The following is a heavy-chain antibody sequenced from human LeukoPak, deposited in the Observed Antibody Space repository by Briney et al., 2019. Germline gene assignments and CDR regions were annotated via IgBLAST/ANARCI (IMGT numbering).Heavy chain of an antibody. Sequence: SETLSLTCSVSGGSISSHFWSWIRQPPGKGLEWIGYIYHSGSTNYNPSFNSRVTISVDTSKKQFSLKLSSVTAADTAVYYCARGPPGAYYGSGSYSYYMDVWGKGTTVTVSS. CDR3: ARGPPGAYYGSGSYSYYMDV. V-gene: IGHV4-59*11. CDR1: GGSISSHF. J-gene: IGHJ6*03. D-gene: IGHD3-10*01. CDR2: IYHSGST.